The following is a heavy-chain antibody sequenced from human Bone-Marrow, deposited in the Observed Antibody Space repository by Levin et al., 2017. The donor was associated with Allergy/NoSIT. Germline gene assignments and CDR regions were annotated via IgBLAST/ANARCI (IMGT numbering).Heavy chain of an antibody. CDR3: ASFGCSGGSCSLGGDY. Sequence: SETLSLTCVVSDYSISSGHYWGWIRQPPGKGLQWIGNMYHTGTTYYTPSLQDRVTISLDTSKNEVHLKLRSVTAADTATYYCASFGCSGGSCSLGGDYWGQGILVTVSS. CDR1: DYSISSGHY. J-gene: IGHJ4*02. V-gene: IGHV4-38-2*01. CDR2: MYHTGTT. D-gene: IGHD2-15*01.